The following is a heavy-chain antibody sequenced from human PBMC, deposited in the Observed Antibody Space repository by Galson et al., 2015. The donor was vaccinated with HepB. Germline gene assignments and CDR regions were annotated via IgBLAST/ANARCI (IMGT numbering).Heavy chain of an antibody. CDR1: GFTFSGSA. CDR2: IRSKANSYAT. J-gene: IGHJ4*02. V-gene: IGHV3-73*01. Sequence: SLRLSCAASGFTFSGSAMHWVRQASGKGLEWVGRIRSKANSYATAYAASVKGRFTISRDDSKNTAYLQMNSLKTEDTAVYYCTRLWEYYDSSGYSALDYWGQGTLVTVSS. D-gene: IGHD3-22*01. CDR3: TRLWEYYDSSGYSALDY.